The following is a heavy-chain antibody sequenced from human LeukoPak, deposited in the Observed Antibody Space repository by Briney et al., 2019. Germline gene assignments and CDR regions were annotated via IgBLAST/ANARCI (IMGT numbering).Heavy chain of an antibody. CDR3: ARAVSGSLYGDFDF. D-gene: IGHD1-26*01. CDR2: INSHNGNT. J-gene: IGHJ4*02. CDR1: GYSFVFFG. Sequence: ASVKVSCKASGYSFVFFGVSWVRQAPGQGLEWMGWINSHNGNTNYAERLQGGVTMTTDASTSTSYMELRSLRSDDTAVYYCARAVSGSLYGDFDFWGQGTLVTVSS. V-gene: IGHV1-18*01.